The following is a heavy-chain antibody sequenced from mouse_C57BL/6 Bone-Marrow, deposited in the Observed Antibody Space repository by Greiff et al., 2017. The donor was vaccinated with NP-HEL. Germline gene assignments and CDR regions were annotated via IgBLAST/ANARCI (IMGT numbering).Heavy chain of an antibody. Sequence: EVKLVESGGGLVQPGGSLKLSCAASGFTFSDYGMAWVRQAPRKGPEWVAFLSNLAYSIYYADTVTGRFTISRENAKNTLYLEMSSLRSEDSAMYYCARHGYGSSYRYFDVWGTGTTVTVSS. D-gene: IGHD1-1*01. J-gene: IGHJ1*03. V-gene: IGHV5-15*04. CDR1: GFTFSDYG. CDR2: LSNLAYSI. CDR3: ARHGYGSSYRYFDV.